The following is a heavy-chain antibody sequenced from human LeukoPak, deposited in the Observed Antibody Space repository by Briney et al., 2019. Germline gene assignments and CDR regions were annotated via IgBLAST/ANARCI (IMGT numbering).Heavy chain of an antibody. D-gene: IGHD2-8*01. V-gene: IGHV3-23*01. Sequence: PGGSLRLSCTTSGFAFSNYAMNWVRQAPGKGPEXXXXISGFNTYYADSVKGRFTIFRDNSKNVLYLQMDRLRAEDTAVYSCAKDVCTSPRCLLYFDSWGQGTLVTVSS. CDR2: ISGFNT. CDR1: GFAFSNYA. CDR3: AKDVCTSPRCLLYFDS. J-gene: IGHJ4*02.